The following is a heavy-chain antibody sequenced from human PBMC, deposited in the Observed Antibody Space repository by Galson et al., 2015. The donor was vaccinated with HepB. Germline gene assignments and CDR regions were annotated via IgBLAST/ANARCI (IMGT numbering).Heavy chain of an antibody. CDR3: ASLYYYDSSGYYYVPYYYYGMDV. CDR1: GFTFSSYS. J-gene: IGHJ6*02. CDR2: ISSSSSYI. D-gene: IGHD3-22*01. V-gene: IGHV3-21*01. Sequence: SLRLSCAASGFTFSSYSMNWVRQAPGKGLEWVSSISSSSSYIYYADSVKGRFTISRDNAKNSLYLQMNSLRAEDTAVYYCASLYYYDSSGYYYVPYYYYGMDVWGQGTTVTVSS.